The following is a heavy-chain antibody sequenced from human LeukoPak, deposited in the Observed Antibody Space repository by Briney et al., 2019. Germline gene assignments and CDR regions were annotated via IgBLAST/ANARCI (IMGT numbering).Heavy chain of an antibody. D-gene: IGHD2-2*02. CDR1: GGSISSGGYS. CDR2: IYHSGST. J-gene: IGHJ4*02. CDR3: ARVRYPYYFDY. V-gene: IGHV4-30-2*01. Sequence: SQTLSLTCAVSGGSISSGGYSWSWIRQPPGKGLEWIGYIYHSGSTYYNPSLKSRVTISVDRSKNQFSLKLSSVTAADTAVYYCARVRYPYYFDYWGQGTLVTVSS.